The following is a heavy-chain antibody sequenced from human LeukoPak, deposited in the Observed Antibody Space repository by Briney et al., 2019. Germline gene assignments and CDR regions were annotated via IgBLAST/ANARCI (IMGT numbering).Heavy chain of an antibody. CDR1: GFTFSSYG. D-gene: IGHD4-17*01. V-gene: IGHV3-30*18. Sequence: GGSLRLSCAASGFTFSSYGMHWVRQAPGKGLEWVAVISYDGSNKYYADSVKGRFTIFRDNSKNTLYLQMNSLRAEDTAVYYCAKSQYGDYYYYYGMDVWGQGTTVTVSS. CDR3: AKSQYGDYYYYYGMDV. CDR2: ISYDGSNK. J-gene: IGHJ6*02.